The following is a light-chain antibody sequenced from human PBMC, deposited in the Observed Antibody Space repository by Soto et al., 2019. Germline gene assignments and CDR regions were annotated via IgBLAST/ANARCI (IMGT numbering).Light chain of an antibody. Sequence: QSVLTQPPSVSGAPGQRVTISCTGSSSNIGAGYDVHWYQQLPGTAPKLLIYGNSNRPSGVPDRFSGSKSGTSASLAITRXXXXXXXXYYCQSYDSSLSGVVFGGGTQLTVL. CDR3: QSYDSSLSGVV. CDR2: GNS. J-gene: IGLJ2*01. CDR1: SSNIGAGYD. V-gene: IGLV1-40*01.